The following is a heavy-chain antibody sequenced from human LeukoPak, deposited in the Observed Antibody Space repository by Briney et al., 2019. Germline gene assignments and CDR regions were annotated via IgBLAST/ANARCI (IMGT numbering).Heavy chain of an antibody. Sequence: GGSLRLSCAASGFTLSSYAMSWVRQAPGKVLEWVSAISGSGGSTYYADSVKGRFTISRDNSKNTLYLQMNSLRAEDTAVYYCAKDLDWNDNYEVANYWGQGTLVTVSS. V-gene: IGHV3-23*01. CDR2: ISGSGGST. J-gene: IGHJ4*02. CDR3: AKDLDWNDNYEVANY. CDR1: GFTLSSYA. D-gene: IGHD1-1*01.